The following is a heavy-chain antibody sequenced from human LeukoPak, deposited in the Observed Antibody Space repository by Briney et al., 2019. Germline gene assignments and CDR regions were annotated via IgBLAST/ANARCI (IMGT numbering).Heavy chain of an antibody. J-gene: IGHJ4*02. Sequence: GSLRLSCAPPGCTFSNYEMNWVRQAPGKGLEWVSTISPSGETTYYADSVKGRFTISRDKSTTTLYLQMNSLRAEATAVYYCAKGPVDYYGGSGYYYVPSYFDYWGQGTLVTVSS. CDR2: ISPSGETT. CDR1: GCTFSNYE. V-gene: IGHV3-23*01. D-gene: IGHD3-22*01. CDR3: AKGPVDYYGGSGYYYVPSYFDY.